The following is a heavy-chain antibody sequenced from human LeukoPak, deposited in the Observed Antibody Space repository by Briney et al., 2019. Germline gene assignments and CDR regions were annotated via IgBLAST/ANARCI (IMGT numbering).Heavy chain of an antibody. D-gene: IGHD2-2*01. V-gene: IGHV4-59*01. J-gene: IGHJ2*01. CDR2: VHYSGDT. Sequence: SETLSLTCTVSGGSITSYHWAWIRQSPGKGLESIGRVHYSGDTKYNPSFKSRVTMSLDASKKQFSLSLSSVTAADTAVYYCARVYQWYCDLWGRGTLVTVSP. CDR1: GGSITSYH. CDR3: ARVYQWYCDL.